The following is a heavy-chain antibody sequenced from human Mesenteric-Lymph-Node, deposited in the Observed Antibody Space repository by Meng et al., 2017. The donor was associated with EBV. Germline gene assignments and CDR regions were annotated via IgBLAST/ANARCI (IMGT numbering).Heavy chain of an antibody. Sequence: QVVLGRFGAEGTTPGASVKVSCKAAGHTFASYAIHWVRQAPGQRLEWMGRINAGNGDTKYSQKFQDRVTITRDTSASTAYMELSSLRSEDTVVYYCARDHFGIAVAGTVPIDYWGQGTLVTVSS. V-gene: IGHV1-3*01. D-gene: IGHD6-19*01. CDR1: GHTFASYA. CDR2: INAGNGDT. J-gene: IGHJ4*02. CDR3: ARDHFGIAVAGTVPIDY.